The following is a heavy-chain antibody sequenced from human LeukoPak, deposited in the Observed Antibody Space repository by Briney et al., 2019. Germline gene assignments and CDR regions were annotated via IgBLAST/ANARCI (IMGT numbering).Heavy chain of an antibody. CDR1: GFTVSSNY. Sequence: GGSLRLSCAASGFTVSSNYMSWVRQAPGKGLEWVSVIYSGGSTYYADSVKGRFTISRDNSKNTLYLQMHSLRAEDTAVYYCRGGYSYGCSNYWGQGTLVTVSS. CDR2: IYSGGST. D-gene: IGHD5-18*01. J-gene: IGHJ4*02. CDR3: RGGYSYGCSNY. V-gene: IGHV3-66*01.